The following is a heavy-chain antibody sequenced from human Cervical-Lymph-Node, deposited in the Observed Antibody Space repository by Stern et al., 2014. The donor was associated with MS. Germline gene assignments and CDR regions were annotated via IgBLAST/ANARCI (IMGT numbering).Heavy chain of an antibody. CDR3: AKARDSGSYYAFDY. V-gene: IGHV1-2*02. CDR2: INPYSGGT. D-gene: IGHD3-10*01. CDR1: GYTFTGYY. J-gene: IGHJ4*02. Sequence: VQLVESGAEVKKPGASVKVSCKASGYTFTGYYMHWVRQAPGQGLEWMGWINPYSGGTNYAQKFQGRVTMTRDTSISTAYMELSRLTSDDTAVYYCAKARDSGSYYAFDYWGQGTLVTVSS.